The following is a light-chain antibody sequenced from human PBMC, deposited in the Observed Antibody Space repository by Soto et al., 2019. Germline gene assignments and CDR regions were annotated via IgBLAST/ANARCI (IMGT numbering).Light chain of an antibody. CDR2: DVT. CDR3: CSYAGSFNPHV. V-gene: IGLV2-11*01. CDR1: NNDGGDYEY. Sequence: QSVLTQPRSVSGSPGQSVTISCTGTNNDGGDYEYVSWYQQHPAKVPKLIIYDVTKRPSGVPDRFSASKSGNTASLTISGLQAEDEAEYYCCSYAGSFNPHVFGTGTKVTVL. J-gene: IGLJ1*01.